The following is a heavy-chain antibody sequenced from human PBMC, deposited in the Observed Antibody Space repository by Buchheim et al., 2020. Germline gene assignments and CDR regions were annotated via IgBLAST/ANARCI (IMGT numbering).Heavy chain of an antibody. D-gene: IGHD3-3*01. CDR3: ARESPLRFLEWLPTGDYYYGMDV. J-gene: IGHJ6*02. Sequence: EVQLVESGGGLVQPGGSLRLSCAASGFTFSSYEMNWVRQAPGKGLEWVSYISSSGSTIYYADSVKGRFTISSDNAKNSLYLQMNSLRAEDTAVYYCARESPLRFLEWLPTGDYYYGMDVWGQGTT. CDR1: GFTFSSYE. V-gene: IGHV3-48*03. CDR2: ISSSGSTI.